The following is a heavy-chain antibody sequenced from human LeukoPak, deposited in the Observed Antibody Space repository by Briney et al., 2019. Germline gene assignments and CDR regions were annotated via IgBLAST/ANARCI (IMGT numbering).Heavy chain of an antibody. CDR1: GGSISSSNW. D-gene: IGHD3-10*01. Sequence: SETLSLTCAVSGGSISSSNWWSWVRQPPGKGLEWIGEIYHSGSTNYNPSLKSRVTISVDKSKNQFSLKLSSVTAADTAVYYCARDNQGSGSYPSPSAFDIWGQGTMVTVSS. J-gene: IGHJ3*02. CDR2: IYHSGST. V-gene: IGHV4-4*02. CDR3: ARDNQGSGSYPSPSAFDI.